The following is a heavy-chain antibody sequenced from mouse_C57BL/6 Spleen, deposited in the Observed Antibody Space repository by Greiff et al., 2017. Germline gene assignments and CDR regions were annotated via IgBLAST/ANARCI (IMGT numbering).Heavy chain of an antibody. V-gene: IGHV1-82*01. D-gene: IGHD2-1*01. J-gene: IGHJ3*01. CDR2: IYPGDGDT. CDR1: GYAFSSSW. CDR3: AREEVYYGNSWFAY. Sequence: QVQLQQSGPELVKPGASVKISCKASGYAFSSSWMNWVQQRPGKGLEWIGRIYPGDGDTNYTGKLKGKATLTAYKSSSTAFMQLSSLTSEDSAVYFCAREEVYYGNSWFAYWGQGTLVTVSA.